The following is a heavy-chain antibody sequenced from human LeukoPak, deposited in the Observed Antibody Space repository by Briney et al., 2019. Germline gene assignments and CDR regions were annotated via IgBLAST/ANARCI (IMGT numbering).Heavy chain of an antibody. D-gene: IGHD6-13*01. V-gene: IGHV4-38-2*02. CDR2: IYHSGST. Sequence: SETLALTCTVSGFSISSGYYWGWMRQPPGKGLQRIGSIYHSGSTYYNPSLKRRVTMSVDTSKNQFSLKLRSVTAADTALYYCARDGLGYSSSSGVYWGQGIMVTVSS. J-gene: IGHJ4*02. CDR3: ARDGLGYSSSSGVY. CDR1: GFSISSGYY.